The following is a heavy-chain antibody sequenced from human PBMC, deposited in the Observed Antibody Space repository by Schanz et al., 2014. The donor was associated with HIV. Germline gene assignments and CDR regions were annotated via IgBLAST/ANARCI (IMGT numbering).Heavy chain of an antibody. V-gene: IGHV1-8*01. Sequence: QVQLVQSGAEVKKPGASVKVSCKASGYTFTSYDIHWVRQATGQGLEWMGWMSPNSDNTAYAQKFQGRVTMTRDTSTSTVYMQLSSLTSDDTAVYYCARGPKWEGLMDVWGQGTTVIVSS. CDR1: GYTFTSYD. CDR3: ARGPKWEGLMDV. D-gene: IGHD1-26*01. J-gene: IGHJ6*02. CDR2: MSPNSDNT.